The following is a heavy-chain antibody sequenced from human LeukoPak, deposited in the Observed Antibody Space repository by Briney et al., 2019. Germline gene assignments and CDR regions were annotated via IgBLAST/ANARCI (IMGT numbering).Heavy chain of an antibody. CDR1: GFTFSSYS. J-gene: IGHJ4*02. V-gene: IGHV3-21*01. CDR3: ARDGRDGYNYGPAFDY. Sequence: GGSLRLSCAASGFTFSSYSMNWVRQAPGKGLEWVSSISSSSSYIYYADSVKGRFTISRDNAKNSLYLQMNSLRAEDTAVYYCARDGRDGYNYGPAFDYWGQGTLVTVFS. CDR2: ISSSSSYI. D-gene: IGHD5-24*01.